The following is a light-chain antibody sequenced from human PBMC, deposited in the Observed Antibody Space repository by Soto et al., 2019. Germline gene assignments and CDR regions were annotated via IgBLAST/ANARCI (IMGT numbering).Light chain of an antibody. CDR3: CSLTTSHTYV. CDR1: SSDIGHYDY. Sequence: QSALTQPASVSGSPGQSITISCTGTSSDIGHYDYVSWYQQQPGKAPKLMIYHVTYRPSGVSNRYSGSKSRNSASLTISGLQADDEADYYCCSLTTSHTYVFGSGTKLTVL. J-gene: IGLJ1*01. V-gene: IGLV2-14*03. CDR2: HVT.